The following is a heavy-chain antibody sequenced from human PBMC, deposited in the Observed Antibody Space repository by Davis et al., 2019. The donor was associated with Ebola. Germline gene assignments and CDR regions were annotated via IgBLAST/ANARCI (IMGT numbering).Heavy chain of an antibody. CDR3: AREAYGDMGHWFDP. D-gene: IGHD4-17*01. Sequence: ASVKVSCKASGYTFTSYGISWVRQAPGQGLEWMGWINPNSDGTNYAQKFQGWVTMTRDTSISTAYMELSRLRSDDTAVYYCAREAYGDMGHWFDPWSQGTLVTVSS. J-gene: IGHJ5*02. V-gene: IGHV1-2*04. CDR2: INPNSDGT. CDR1: GYTFTSYG.